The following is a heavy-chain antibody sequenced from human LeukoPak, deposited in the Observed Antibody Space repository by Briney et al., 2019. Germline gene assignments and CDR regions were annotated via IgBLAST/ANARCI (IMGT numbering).Heavy chain of an antibody. J-gene: IGHJ5*02. CDR2: IKSKTDGGTT. Sequence: PGGSLRLSCAASGFTFSNAWMSWVRQAPGKGLEWVGRIKSKTDGGTTDNAAPVKGRFTISRDDSKNTLYLQMNSLKTEDTAVYYCTTVRYSYGYPSCWFDPWGQGTLVTVSS. CDR3: TTVRYSYGYPSCWFDP. V-gene: IGHV3-15*01. D-gene: IGHD5-18*01. CDR1: GFTFSNAW.